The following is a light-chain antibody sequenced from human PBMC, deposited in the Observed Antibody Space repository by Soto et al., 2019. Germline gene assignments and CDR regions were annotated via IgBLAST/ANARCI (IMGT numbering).Light chain of an antibody. CDR2: SNN. CDR3: AAWDDSLNGYV. J-gene: IGLJ1*01. Sequence: QAVVTQPPSASGTPGQRVTISCSGSSSNIGSNTVNWYQQRPGTAPKLLIYSNNLRPSGVPDRFSGSKSGTSASLAISGLQSEDEADYYCAAWDDSLNGYVFGTGTKLTVL. CDR1: SSNIGSNT. V-gene: IGLV1-44*01.